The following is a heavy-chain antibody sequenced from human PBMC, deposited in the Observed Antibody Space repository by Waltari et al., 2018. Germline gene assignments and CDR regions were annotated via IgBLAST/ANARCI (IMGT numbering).Heavy chain of an antibody. Sequence: QVQLQESGPGLVKPSETLSLTCAVSGYSISSGYYWGWIRQPPGKGLEWIGSIYHSGSTYYNPSLKSRVTISVDTSKNQFSLKLSSVTAADTAVYYCARVLVGWLQLDYSGQGTLVTVSS. V-gene: IGHV4-38-2*01. D-gene: IGHD5-12*01. J-gene: IGHJ4*02. CDR2: IYHSGST. CDR1: GYSISSGYY. CDR3: ARVLVGWLQLDY.